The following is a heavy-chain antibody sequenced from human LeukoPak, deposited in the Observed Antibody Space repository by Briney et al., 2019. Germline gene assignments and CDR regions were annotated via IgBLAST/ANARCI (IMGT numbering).Heavy chain of an antibody. CDR3: ARGKWGVVVAATPTFFDY. CDR1: GGSFSGDF. V-gene: IGHV4-34*01. CDR2: IYYSGST. D-gene: IGHD2-15*01. Sequence: SETLSLTCAVYGGSFSGDFWSWIRQPPGKGLEWIGSIYYSGSTYYNPSLKSRVTISVDTSKNQFSLKLSSVTAADTAVYYCARGKWGVVVAATPTFFDYWGQGTLVTVSS. J-gene: IGHJ4*02.